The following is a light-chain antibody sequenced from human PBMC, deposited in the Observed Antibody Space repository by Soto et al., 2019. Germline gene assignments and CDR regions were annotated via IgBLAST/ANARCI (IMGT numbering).Light chain of an antibody. CDR3: CSYAGNSLWV. V-gene: IGLV2-11*01. CDR2: DVS. J-gene: IGLJ3*02. CDR1: SSNVGAYNY. Sequence: QSALTQPRSVSGSPGQSVTISCTGTSSNVGAYNYVSWYQQYPGKGPRLMIYDVSKWPSGVPDRFSGSKSGNTASLTISGLAAEDEDDYYCCSYAGNSLWVFGGGTKLTVL.